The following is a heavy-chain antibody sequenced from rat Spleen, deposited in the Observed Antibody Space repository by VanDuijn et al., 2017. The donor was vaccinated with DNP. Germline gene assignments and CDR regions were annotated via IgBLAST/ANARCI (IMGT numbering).Heavy chain of an antibody. CDR1: GITFSNSG. D-gene: IGHD1-2*01. J-gene: IGHJ4*01. CDR2: ISSSAGST. CDR3: ATHEAGAMDA. Sequence: EVQLVESGGGLVQPGRSLKLSCAASGITFSNSGMHWIRQAPTKGLEWVTSISSSAGSTSYRDSVKGRFTISRDNAKNTLYLQMDSLRSEDTATYYCATHEAGAMDAWGQGTSVTVSS. V-gene: IGHV5-19*01.